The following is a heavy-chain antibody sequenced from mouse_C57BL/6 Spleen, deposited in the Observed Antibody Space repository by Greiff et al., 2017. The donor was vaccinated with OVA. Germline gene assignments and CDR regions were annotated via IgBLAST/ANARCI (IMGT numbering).Heavy chain of an antibody. CDR3: ASFYDGYGAY. CDR1: GYTFTSYW. J-gene: IGHJ3*01. Sequence: QVQLKQPGAELVRPGSSVKLSCKASGYTFTSYWMHWVKQRPIQGLEWIGNIDPSDSETHYNQKFKDKATLTVDKSSSTAYMQLSSLTSEDSAVYYCASFYDGYGAYWGQGTLVTVSA. CDR2: IDPSDSET. D-gene: IGHD2-3*01. V-gene: IGHV1-52*01.